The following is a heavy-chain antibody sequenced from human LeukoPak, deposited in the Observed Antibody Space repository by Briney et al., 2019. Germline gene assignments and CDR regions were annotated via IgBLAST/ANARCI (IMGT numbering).Heavy chain of an antibody. Sequence: ASVKVSCKASGYTFTSYDINWVRQATGQGLEWMGWMNPNSANTGYAQKFQGRVTISRDTSKSTAYMELSSLRSEDTAVYYCARSNYYDSSGYYPYWGQGTLVTVSS. CDR2: MNPNSANT. D-gene: IGHD3-22*01. V-gene: IGHV1-8*03. CDR1: GYTFTSYD. CDR3: ARSNYYDSSGYYPY. J-gene: IGHJ4*02.